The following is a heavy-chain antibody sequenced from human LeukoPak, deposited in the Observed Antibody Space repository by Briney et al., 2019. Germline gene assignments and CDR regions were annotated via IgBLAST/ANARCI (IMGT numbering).Heavy chain of an antibody. CDR2: IYYSGST. Sequence: SETLSLTCTVSGGSISSYYWSWIRQPPGKGLEWIGYIYYSGSTNYNPSLKSRVTISVDTSKNQFSLKLSSVTPADTAVYYCARDPPAAGRAQDYWGQGTLVTVSS. CDR3: ARDPPAAGRAQDY. J-gene: IGHJ4*02. V-gene: IGHV4-59*01. CDR1: GGSISSYY. D-gene: IGHD6-13*01.